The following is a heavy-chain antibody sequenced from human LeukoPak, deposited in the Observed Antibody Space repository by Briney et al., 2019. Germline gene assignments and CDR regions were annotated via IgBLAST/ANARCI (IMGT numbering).Heavy chain of an antibody. CDR1: GGSISSDY. V-gene: IGHV4-4*07. CDR2: LYTSGST. J-gene: IGHJ4*02. Sequence: PSETLSLTCTVSGGSISSDYWSWIRQPAEKGLEWIGRLYTSGSTYYSPSLKSRVTISVDTSKNQFSLKLSSVTAADTAVYYCARVRRDYVDYWGQGTLVTVSS. CDR3: ARVRRDYVDY.